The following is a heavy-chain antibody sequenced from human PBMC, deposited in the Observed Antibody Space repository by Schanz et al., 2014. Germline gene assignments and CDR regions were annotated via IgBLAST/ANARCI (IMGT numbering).Heavy chain of an antibody. CDR2: VSSDGNND. J-gene: IGHJ5*01. CDR3: AKQHIVRGVIYLNWFDS. V-gene: IGHV3-30*18. CDR1: GFTFSTHA. Sequence: VQLVESGGGVVQPGRSLRLSCAASGFTFSTHAMHWVRQAPGKWLEWVALVSSDGNNDYYTDTMKGRFTISRDNSKNTVHLQMNSLRAEDTAVYYCAKQHIVRGVIYLNWFDSWGQGTLVTVSS. D-gene: IGHD3-10*01.